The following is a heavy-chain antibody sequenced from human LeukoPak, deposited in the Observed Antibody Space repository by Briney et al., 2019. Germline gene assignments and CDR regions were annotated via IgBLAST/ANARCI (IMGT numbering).Heavy chain of an antibody. D-gene: IGHD1-26*01. CDR1: GFTFTSYT. Sequence: TGGSLRLSCVASGFTFTSYTMNWVRQAPGKGLEWVSYISSSGSAKYYADSVKGRLTISRDNAKNSLYLQMNSLRAEDTAVYYCARGSQWDLLGSCDYWGQGTLVTVSS. CDR3: ARGSQWDLLGSCDY. V-gene: IGHV3-48*04. J-gene: IGHJ4*02. CDR2: ISSSGSAK.